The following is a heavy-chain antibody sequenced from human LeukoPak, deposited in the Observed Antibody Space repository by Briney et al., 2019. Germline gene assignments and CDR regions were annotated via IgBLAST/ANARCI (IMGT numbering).Heavy chain of an antibody. CDR1: GFTFSNYA. J-gene: IGHJ4*01. CDR2: IDDSANKI. Sequence: PGGSLRLSCAASGFTFSNYAMTWFRQAPGRGLEWVSSIDDSANKIHYRDSVKGRFAISRDSAKNTLYLQMSSLRAEDTAVYYCAKVTFRSSWDMHFDSWGQGILVTVSS. D-gene: IGHD2-15*01. V-gene: IGHV3-23*05. CDR3: AKVTFRSSWDMHFDS.